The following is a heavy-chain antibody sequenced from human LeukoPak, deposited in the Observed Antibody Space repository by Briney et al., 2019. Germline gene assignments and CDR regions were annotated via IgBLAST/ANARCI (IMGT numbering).Heavy chain of an antibody. CDR2: VNHSGST. Sequence: PSETLSLTCAVYGGSFSGYYWSWIRQPPGKGLEWIGEVNHSGSTNYNPSLKSRVTISVDSSKNQFSLKLSSVTAADTAVYYCARRTIGYFDWLAYWGQGTLVTVSS. CDR1: GGSFSGYY. J-gene: IGHJ4*02. CDR3: ARRTIGYFDWLAY. D-gene: IGHD3-9*01. V-gene: IGHV4-34*01.